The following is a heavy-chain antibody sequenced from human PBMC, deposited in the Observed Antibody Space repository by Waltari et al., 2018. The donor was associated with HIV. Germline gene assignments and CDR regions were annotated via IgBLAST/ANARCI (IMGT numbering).Heavy chain of an antibody. CDR1: GSTVPHCS. V-gene: IGHV1-2*02. Sequence: QAQPGQSWREWRTPGASVSVPCQTSGSTVPHCSIPWVLQAPGQGLEWRGWVNPRSGGTQYTGKFQGRVTMTRDTSTTTVHLELSGLTSEDTAVYYCARAAVVPSTHNWFDPWGPGTLVTISS. J-gene: IGHJ5*01. D-gene: IGHD2-21*01. CDR2: VNPRSGGT. CDR3: ARAAVVPSTHNWFDP.